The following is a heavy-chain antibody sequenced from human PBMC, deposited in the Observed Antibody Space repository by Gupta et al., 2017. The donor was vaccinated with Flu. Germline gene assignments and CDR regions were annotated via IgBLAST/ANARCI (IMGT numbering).Heavy chain of an antibody. J-gene: IGHJ4*02. CDR2: INHSGST. CDR3: ARRPCSSTSCYVPRNPSHFDY. Sequence: QVQLQQWGAGLLKPSETLSLTCAVYGGSFSGYYWSWIRQPPGKGLEWIGEINHSGSTNYNPSLKSRVTISVDTSKNQFSLKLSSVTAADTAVYYCARRPCSSTSCYVPRNPSHFDYWGQGTLVTVSS. CDR1: GGSFSGYY. V-gene: IGHV4-34*01. D-gene: IGHD2-2*01.